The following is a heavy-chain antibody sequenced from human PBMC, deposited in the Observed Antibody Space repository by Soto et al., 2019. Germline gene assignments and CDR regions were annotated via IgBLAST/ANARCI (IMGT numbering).Heavy chain of an antibody. V-gene: IGHV4-31*03. CDR3: ARDADYGGSRGGMDV. CDR1: GGSVNNANYF. D-gene: IGHD4-17*01. J-gene: IGHJ6*02. CDR2: IYYSGST. Sequence: QVRLEESGPGLVKPSETLSLICSVSGGSVNNANYFWNWIRHHPENGLEWIGYIYYSGSTRYTPSFKTRATLSIDTSKNQFSLRLSSVTVADTGVYFCARDADYGGSRGGMDVWGRGTTVTV.